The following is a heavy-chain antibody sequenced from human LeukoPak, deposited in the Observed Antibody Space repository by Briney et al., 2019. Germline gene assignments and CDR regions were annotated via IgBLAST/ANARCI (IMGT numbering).Heavy chain of an antibody. J-gene: IGHJ4*02. D-gene: IGHD2-21*02. CDR1: GFTFNNYW. V-gene: IGHV3-7*01. Sequence: GGSLRLSCAASGFTFNNYWMSWVRQAPGKGLERVANINQDGSEKHYVDSVRGRFTISRDNAKNSLYLQMNSLRAEDTAVYFCARPMVVTALFASDYWGQGTLVTVSS. CDR2: INQDGSEK. CDR3: ARPMVVTALFASDY.